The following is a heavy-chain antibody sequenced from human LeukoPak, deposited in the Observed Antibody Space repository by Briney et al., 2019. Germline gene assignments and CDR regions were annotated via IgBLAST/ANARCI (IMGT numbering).Heavy chain of an antibody. V-gene: IGHV3-48*01. CDR1: GFTFSSYS. Sequence: GGSLRLSCAASGFTFSSYSMNWVRQAPGKGLEWVSYISTSSSSIYYADSVKGRFAISRDNAKNSLYLQMNSLRAEDTAVYYCATRAHSSGWSLGGGRSYYFDYWGQGTLVTVSS. D-gene: IGHD6-19*01. J-gene: IGHJ4*02. CDR2: ISTSSSSI. CDR3: ATRAHSSGWSLGGGRSYYFDY.